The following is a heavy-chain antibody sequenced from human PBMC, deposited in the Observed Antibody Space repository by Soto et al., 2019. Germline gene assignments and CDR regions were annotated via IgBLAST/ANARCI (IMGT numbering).Heavy chain of an antibody. V-gene: IGHV3-21*04. J-gene: IGHJ6*02. Sequence: GGSLRLSCAASGFTFSSYSMNWVRQAPGKGLEWVSSISDSSSTYIYYEDSVKGRFTISRDNAKNSLYLQMNSLRAEDTAVYYCARDQPDTGMVKFLYYYGMDVWGQGTTVTVSS. CDR2: ISDSSSTYI. CDR3: ARDQPDTGMVKFLYYYGMDV. CDR1: GFTFSSYS. D-gene: IGHD5-18*01.